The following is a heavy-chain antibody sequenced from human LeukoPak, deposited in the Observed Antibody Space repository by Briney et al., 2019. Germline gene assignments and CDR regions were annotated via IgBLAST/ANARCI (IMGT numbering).Heavy chain of an antibody. CDR1: GFTVSSNY. CDR3: ARPNAYYYDSSGYSPDAFDI. Sequence: GGSLRLSCAASGFTVSSNYMSWVRQAPGKGLEWVSVIYSGGSTYYADSVKGRFTISRDNAKNSLYLQMNSLRAEDTAVYYCARPNAYYYDSSGYSPDAFDIWGQGTMVTVSS. V-gene: IGHV3-53*01. J-gene: IGHJ3*02. D-gene: IGHD3-22*01. CDR2: IYSGGST.